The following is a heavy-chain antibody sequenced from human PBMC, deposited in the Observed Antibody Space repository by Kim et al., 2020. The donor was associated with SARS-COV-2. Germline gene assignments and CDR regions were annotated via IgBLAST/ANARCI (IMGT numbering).Heavy chain of an antibody. J-gene: IGHJ4*02. D-gene: IGHD1-7*01. CDR2: IYSGGST. Sequence: GGSLRLSCAASGFTVSSNYMSWVRQAPGKGLEWVSVIYSGGSTYYADSVKGRFTISRHNSKNTLYLQMNSLRTEDTAVYYCARAPWNYGYPNYFDYWGQGTLVTVSS. CDR1: GFTVSSNY. CDR3: ARAPWNYGYPNYFDY. V-gene: IGHV3-53*04.